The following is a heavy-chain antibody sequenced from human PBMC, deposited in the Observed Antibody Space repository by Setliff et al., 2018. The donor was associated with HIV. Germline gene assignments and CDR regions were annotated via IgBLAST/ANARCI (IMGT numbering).Heavy chain of an antibody. V-gene: IGHV3-21*01. CDR2: ISYGSTYI. CDR3: ARSGGIGNYHWDV. Sequence: VGSLSLSCVASGFTFSSYCMDWFRQAPGKGLEWVSSISYGSTYIYQSDSVRGRFTISRDDAKKSLYLQMNSLGAEDTAVYYCARSGGIGNYHWDVWGKGTTVTSP. J-gene: IGHJ6*03. CDR1: GFTFSSYC. D-gene: IGHD3-16*01.